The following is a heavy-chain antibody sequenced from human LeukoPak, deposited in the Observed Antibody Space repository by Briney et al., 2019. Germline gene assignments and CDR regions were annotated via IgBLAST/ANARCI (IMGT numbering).Heavy chain of an antibody. V-gene: IGHV4-59*01. D-gene: IGHD4-17*01. Sequence: SETLSLTCTVSGGSLSGYYWSWIRQPPGKGLEWIGYISSSGSTKYNPSLKSRVTTSLDTSKNQISLKLTSVTAADTAMYYCARDLRTGWTTALSNWGQGTLVTVSS. CDR1: GGSLSGYY. CDR3: ARDLRTGWTTALSN. CDR2: ISSSGST. J-gene: IGHJ4*02.